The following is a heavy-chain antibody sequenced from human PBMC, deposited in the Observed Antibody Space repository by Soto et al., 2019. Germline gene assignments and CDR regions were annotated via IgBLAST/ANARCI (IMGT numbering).Heavy chain of an antibody. CDR2: ISYDGSNK. J-gene: IGHJ4*02. CDR3: AKDVSSGWTLFDY. CDR1: GFTFSSYG. D-gene: IGHD6-19*01. V-gene: IGHV3-30*18. Sequence: GGSLRLSCAASGFTFSSYGMYWVRQAPGKGLEWVAVISYDGSNKYYADSVKGRFTISRDNSKNTLYLQMNSLRAEDTAVYYCAKDVSSGWTLFDYWGQGTLVTVSS.